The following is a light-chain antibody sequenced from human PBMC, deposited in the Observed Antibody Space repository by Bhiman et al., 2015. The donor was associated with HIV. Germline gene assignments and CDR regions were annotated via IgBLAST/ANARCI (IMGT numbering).Light chain of an antibody. CDR2: DVA. CDR1: ASDVGSYNY. V-gene: IGLV2-23*02. CDR3: CSYVGSSTYVV. J-gene: IGLJ2*01. Sequence: QSALTQPASVSGSPGQSISISCTGTASDVGSYNYISWYQQHPGKAPKLIIYDVAKRPSGVSNRFSGSKSGNTASLRISGLQAVDEGDYYCCSYVGSSTYVVFGGGTKLSVL.